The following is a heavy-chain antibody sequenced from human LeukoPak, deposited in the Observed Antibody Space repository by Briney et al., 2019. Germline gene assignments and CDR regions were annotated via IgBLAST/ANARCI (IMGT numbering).Heavy chain of an antibody. CDR1: GGSFSGYY. CDR3: ARGFGDYYGSGSYYYYYYYMDV. J-gene: IGHJ6*03. Sequence: PSETLSLTCAVYGGSFSGYYWSWIRQPPGKGLEWIGEINHSGSTNYNPSLKSRVTISVDTSKNQFSLKLSSVTAADPAVYYCARGFGDYYGSGSYYYYYYYMDVWGKGTTVTVSS. V-gene: IGHV4-34*01. CDR2: INHSGST. D-gene: IGHD3-10*01.